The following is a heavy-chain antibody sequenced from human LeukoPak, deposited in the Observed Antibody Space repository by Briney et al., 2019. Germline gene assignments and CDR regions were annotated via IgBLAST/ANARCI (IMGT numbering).Heavy chain of an antibody. D-gene: IGHD5-18*01. CDR3: AREYSYGAGQDY. V-gene: IGHV1-2*06. Sequence: ASVKVSCKASGYTFIGYYMHWVRQAPGQRLEWMGRINPNSGGTNYAQKFQGRVTMTRDTSISTAYMELSRLRSDDTAVYYCAREYSYGAGQDYWGRGTLVTVSS. CDR1: GYTFIGYY. J-gene: IGHJ4*02. CDR2: INPNSGGT.